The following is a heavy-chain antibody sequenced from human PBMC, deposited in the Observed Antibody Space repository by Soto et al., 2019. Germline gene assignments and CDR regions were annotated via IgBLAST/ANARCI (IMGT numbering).Heavy chain of an antibody. CDR2: ISSSSSYI. D-gene: IGHD1-7*01. Sequence: GGSLRLSCAASGFTFSSYSMNWVRQAPGKGLEWVSSISSSSSYIYYADSVKGRFTISRDNAKNSLYLQMNSLRAEDTAVYYCATSLITGTFADAFDIWGQGTMVTVSS. CDR3: ATSLITGTFADAFDI. CDR1: GFTFSSYS. V-gene: IGHV3-21*01. J-gene: IGHJ3*02.